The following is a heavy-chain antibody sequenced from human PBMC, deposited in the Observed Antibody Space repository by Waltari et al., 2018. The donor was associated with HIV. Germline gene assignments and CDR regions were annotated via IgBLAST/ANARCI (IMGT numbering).Heavy chain of an antibody. D-gene: IGHD3-22*01. V-gene: IGHV4-39*01. CDR1: GGSITSSSYY. Sequence: LQLQESGPGLVKPSETLSLTCTAPGGSITSSSYYSGRVCHAPGKGLEWIGSIYYSGSTYYNPSLKSRVTISVDTSKNQFSLKLSSVTAADTAVYYCARHSRITMIGNWFDPWGQGTLVTVSS. J-gene: IGHJ5*02. CDR3: ARHSRITMIGNWFDP. CDR2: IYYSGST.